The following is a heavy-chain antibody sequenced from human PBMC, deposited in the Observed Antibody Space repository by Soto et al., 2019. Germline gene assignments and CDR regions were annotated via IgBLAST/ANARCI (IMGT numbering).Heavy chain of an antibody. D-gene: IGHD2-21*01. CDR1: GGTFSSYA. V-gene: IGHV1-69*13. CDR3: ARLGAYYQSLDP. CDR2: IIPIFGTA. Sequence: SVKVSCKASGGTFSSYAISWVRQAPGQGLEWMGGIIPIFGTANYAQKFQGRVTITADESTSTAYMELSSLRSEDTAVYYCARLGAYYQSLDPWGQGTVVTVSS. J-gene: IGHJ5*02.